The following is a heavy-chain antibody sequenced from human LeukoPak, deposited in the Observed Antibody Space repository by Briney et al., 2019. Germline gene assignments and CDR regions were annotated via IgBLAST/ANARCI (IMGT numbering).Heavy chain of an antibody. CDR1: GGSIRSSSYY. Sequence: SETLSLTCTVSGGSIRSSSYYWGWIRQPPGKGLEWIGSIYYSGSTYYNPSLKSRVTISVDTSKNQFSLKLSSVTAADTAVYYCARHPGGDGYPRRDYYYYYYMDVWGKGTTVTVSS. CDR2: IYYSGST. J-gene: IGHJ6*03. D-gene: IGHD5-24*01. CDR3: ARHPGGDGYPRRDYYYYYYMDV. V-gene: IGHV4-39*01.